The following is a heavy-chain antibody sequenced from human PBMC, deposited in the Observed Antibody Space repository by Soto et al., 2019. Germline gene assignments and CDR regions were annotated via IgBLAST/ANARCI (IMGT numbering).Heavy chain of an antibody. CDR2: INPHGGST. Sequence: ASVKVSCKAPRDTFTSYYINWVRQATGQGVELMGVINPHGGSTAYAQNFEGRVALTRDTSASTVYMEVSVLTSEDTAMYYCARSSGGNFGIIIEGTNWFAPWGQGTLVTV. CDR3: ARSSGGNFGIIIEGTNWFAP. J-gene: IGHJ5*02. D-gene: IGHD1-26*01. CDR1: RDTFTSYY. V-gene: IGHV1-46*01.